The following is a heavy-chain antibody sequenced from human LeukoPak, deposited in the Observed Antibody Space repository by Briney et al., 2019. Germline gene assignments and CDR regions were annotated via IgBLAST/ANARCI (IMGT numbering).Heavy chain of an antibody. Sequence: ASVKVSCKASGYTFTGYYMHWVRQAPGQGLEWMGWINPNSGGTKYAQKFQGRVTMTRDTSISTAYMELSRLRSDDTAVYYCAFFEYSSSSSHYWGQGTLVTVSS. V-gene: IGHV1-2*02. D-gene: IGHD6-6*01. CDR1: GYTFTGYY. CDR3: AFFEYSSSSSHY. J-gene: IGHJ4*02. CDR2: INPNSGGT.